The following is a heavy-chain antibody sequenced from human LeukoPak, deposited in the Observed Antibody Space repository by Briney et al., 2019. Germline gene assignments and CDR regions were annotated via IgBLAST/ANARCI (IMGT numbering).Heavy chain of an antibody. J-gene: IGHJ4*02. D-gene: IGHD3-22*01. Sequence: ASVTVSCKASGYTFTSYGISWVRQAPGQGLEWMGWISAYNGNTNYAQKLQGRVTMTTDTSTSTAYMELRSLRSDDTAVYYCARVYGDDSSGRPHDYWGQGTLVTVSS. V-gene: IGHV1-18*01. CDR2: ISAYNGNT. CDR3: ARVYGDDSSGRPHDY. CDR1: GYTFTSYG.